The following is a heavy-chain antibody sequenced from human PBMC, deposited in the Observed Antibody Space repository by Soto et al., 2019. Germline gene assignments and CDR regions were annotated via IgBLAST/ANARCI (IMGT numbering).Heavy chain of an antibody. CDR2: ISTSSSYT. CDR3: ARGHYGMDV. J-gene: IGHJ6*02. V-gene: IGHV3-11*06. CDR1: GFTFSDYY. Sequence: GGSLRLSCAASGFTFSDYYMSWIRQAPGKGLEWVPFISTSSSYTDYADSVKGRFTISRDNAKNSLYLQMNSLRAEDTAVYYCARGHYGMDVWGQGTTVTVSS.